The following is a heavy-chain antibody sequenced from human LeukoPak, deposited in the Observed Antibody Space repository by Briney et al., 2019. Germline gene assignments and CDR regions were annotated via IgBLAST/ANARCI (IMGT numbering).Heavy chain of an antibody. D-gene: IGHD3-9*01. CDR1: GGSISSYY. J-gene: IGHJ4*02. V-gene: IGHV4-4*07. CDR3: ATRDYDILTGYFGGDN. CDR2: IYTSGST. Sequence: PSETLSLTCTVSGGSISSYYWSWVRQPAGKGLEWLGRIYTSGSTNYYPSLKSRVTMPVDTSKNKFSLKLSSVTAAGTAVYYCATRDYDILTGYFGGDNWGQGTLVTVSS.